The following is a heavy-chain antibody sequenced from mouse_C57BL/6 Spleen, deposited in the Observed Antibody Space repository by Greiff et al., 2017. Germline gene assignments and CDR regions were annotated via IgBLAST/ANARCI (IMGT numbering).Heavy chain of an antibody. CDR2: ISSGSSTI. D-gene: IGHD4-1*01. CDR3: ARNWDPVYYFDY. Sequence: VQLKESGGGLVKPGGSLKLSCAASGFTFSDYGMHWVRQAPEKGLEWVAYISSGSSTIYYADTVKGRFTISRDNAKNTLFLQMTSLRSEDTAMYYCARNWDPVYYFDYWGQGTTLTVSS. J-gene: IGHJ2*01. CDR1: GFTFSDYG. V-gene: IGHV5-17*01.